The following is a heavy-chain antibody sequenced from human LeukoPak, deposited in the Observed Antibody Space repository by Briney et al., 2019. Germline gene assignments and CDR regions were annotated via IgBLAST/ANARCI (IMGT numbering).Heavy chain of an antibody. J-gene: IGHJ4*02. V-gene: IGHV3-7*03. D-gene: IGHD1-26*01. CDR3: ARARVGGTYFDY. CDR1: GFTFSSYW. CDR2: IMQDGSEK. Sequence: GGSLRLSCVASGFTFSSYWMSWVRQAPGKGLEWVANIMQDGSEKYYVDSVKGRFTISRDNGENSLYLQMNSLRAEDTAVYYCARARVGGTYFDYWGQGTLVTVSS.